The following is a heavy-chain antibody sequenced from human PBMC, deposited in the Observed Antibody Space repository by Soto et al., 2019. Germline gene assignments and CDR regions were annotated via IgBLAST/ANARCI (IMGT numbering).Heavy chain of an antibody. Sequence: GGSLRLSCAASGFTLSSYAMSWVRQAPGKGLEWVSAISGSGGSTYYADSVKGRFTISRDNSKNTLYLQMNSLRAEDTAVYYCAKVIQGDSDFWSGEMDVWGQGTTVTVSS. J-gene: IGHJ6*02. D-gene: IGHD3-3*01. CDR2: ISGSGGST. CDR1: GFTLSSYA. CDR3: AKVIQGDSDFWSGEMDV. V-gene: IGHV3-23*01.